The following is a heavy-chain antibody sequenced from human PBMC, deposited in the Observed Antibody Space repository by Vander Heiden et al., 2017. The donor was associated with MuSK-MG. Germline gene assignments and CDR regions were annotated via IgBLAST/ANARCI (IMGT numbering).Heavy chain of an antibody. CDR1: GGTFSIYA. Sequence: QLQLVQPGAEVKKPGSSVKVSCKASGGTFSIYAFSWVRQAPGQGLEWMGGTIPIFGTANYAQQFHGSFSFTADESTSTAYMVLSRLRSHDHPVHYCAREGRRCCFVLGSAANYDYW. J-gene: IGHJ4*01. V-gene: IGHV1-69*01. CDR2: TIPIFGTA. CDR3: AREGRRCCFVLGSAANYDY. D-gene: IGHD1-26*01.